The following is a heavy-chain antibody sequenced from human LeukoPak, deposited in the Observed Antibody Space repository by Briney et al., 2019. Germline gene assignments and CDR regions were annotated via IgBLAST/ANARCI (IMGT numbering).Heavy chain of an antibody. J-gene: IGHJ6*03. D-gene: IGHD2-2*01. CDR1: GGSISSYY. V-gene: IGHV4-59*01. CDR3: ARVAMMYYYYMDV. CDR2: IYYSGST. Sequence: SETLSLTCTVSGGSISSYYWSWIRQPPGKGLEWIGYIYYSGSTNYNPSLKSRVTISVDTSKNQFSLKLSSVTAADTAVYYCARVAMMYYYYMDVWGKGTTVTVSS.